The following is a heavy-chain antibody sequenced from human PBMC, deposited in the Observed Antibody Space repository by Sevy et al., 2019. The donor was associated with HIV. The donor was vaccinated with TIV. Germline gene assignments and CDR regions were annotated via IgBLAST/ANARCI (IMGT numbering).Heavy chain of an antibody. CDR1: GFTFSDYY. CDR2: ISGSSSAI. CDR3: VERPYSSAYSWSYHFDY. V-gene: IGHV3-11*01. Sequence: GGSLRLSCAASGFTFSDYYMSWIRQAPGKGLEWISYISGSSSAIVYADSVKGRFAISRNNAKNSLYLHMDNLRAEDTAVYFCVERPYSSAYSWSYHFDYWGQGTLVTVSS. J-gene: IGHJ4*02. D-gene: IGHD3-16*01.